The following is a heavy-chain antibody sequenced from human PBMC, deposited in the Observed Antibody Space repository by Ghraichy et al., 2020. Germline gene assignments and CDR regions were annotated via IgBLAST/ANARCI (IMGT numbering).Heavy chain of an antibody. CDR3: TRSGRPADY. J-gene: IGHJ4*02. V-gene: IGHV3-7*01. CDR1: GFSFSYYW. CDR2: IKEDGSEK. Sequence: GGSLRLSCAASGFSFSYYWMSWVRQAPGKGLEWVANIKEDGSEKYYVDSVKGRFTISRDNAKNSLYLQMNSLRAEDTAVYFCTRSGRPADYWGQGTLVTVSS.